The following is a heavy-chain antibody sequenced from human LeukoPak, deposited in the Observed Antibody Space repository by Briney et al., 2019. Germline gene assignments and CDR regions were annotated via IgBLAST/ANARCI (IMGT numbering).Heavy chain of an antibody. Sequence: SETLSLACGVSGYSISRGYYWAWIRQPPGKGLEWIGTIYHIGSTYYTPSLERRVTISVDTSKNEFSLNLNSVTAADTAVYYCARAGWIITSGIDYWGKGALVTVSS. V-gene: IGHV4-38-2*01. CDR3: ARAGWIITSGIDY. CDR2: IYHIGST. J-gene: IGHJ4*02. CDR1: GYSISRGYY. D-gene: IGHD1-20*01.